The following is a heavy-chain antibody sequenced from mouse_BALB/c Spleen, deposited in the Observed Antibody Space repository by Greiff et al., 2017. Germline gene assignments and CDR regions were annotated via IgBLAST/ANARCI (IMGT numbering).Heavy chain of an antibody. J-gene: IGHJ2*01. Sequence: EVMLVESGGGLVQPGGSLKLSCAASGFTFSSYGMSWVRQTPDKRLELVATINSNGGSTYYPDSVKGRFTISRDNAKNTLYLQMSSLKSEDTAMYYCARDLFITSFDYWGQGTTLTGSS. D-gene: IGHD1-1*01. CDR3: ARDLFITSFDY. CDR2: INSNGGST. V-gene: IGHV5-6-3*01. CDR1: GFTFSSYG.